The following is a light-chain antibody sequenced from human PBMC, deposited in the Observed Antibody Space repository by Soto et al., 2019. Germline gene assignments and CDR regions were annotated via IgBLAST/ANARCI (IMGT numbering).Light chain of an antibody. Sequence: QSALTQPASVSGSPGQSITISCTGTSSDVGAYHYVSWYQHHPGKAPKLMIYDVSNRLSGISNRFSGSKSGNSASLTISGLLAEDEADYYCDSFTTSSTLVFGGGTKVTVL. J-gene: IGLJ2*01. CDR1: SSDVGAYHY. CDR3: DSFTTSSTLV. CDR2: DVS. V-gene: IGLV2-14*03.